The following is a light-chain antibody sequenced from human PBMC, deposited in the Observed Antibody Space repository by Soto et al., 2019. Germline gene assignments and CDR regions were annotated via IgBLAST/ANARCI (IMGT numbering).Light chain of an antibody. V-gene: IGKV3-11*01. CDR3: LQRSDWPPIT. CDR2: DAS. Sequence: EIVLTQSPDTLSLSPGDRATLSCRASQSIGSYLAWYQQKPGQAPRLLIYDASNRVTGIPARFSGGGSGTDFTLTISSLEPEDFAVYYCLQRSDWPPITFGQGTRLEIK. J-gene: IGKJ5*01. CDR1: QSIGSY.